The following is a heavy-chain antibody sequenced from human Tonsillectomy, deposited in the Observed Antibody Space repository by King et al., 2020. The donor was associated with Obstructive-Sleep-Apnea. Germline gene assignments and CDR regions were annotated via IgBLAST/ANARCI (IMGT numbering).Heavy chain of an antibody. CDR2: ISDSGDST. CDR3: AKDISGSYFYYFDS. V-gene: IGHV3-23*04. Sequence: VQLVESGGGLVQPGGSLRLSCAASGFTFSSFAMSWVRQAPGKGLEWVSGISDSGDSTYYADSVKGRFTISRDKSKNTLLLQMNSLRAEDTAVYYCAKDISGSYFYYFDSWGQGTLVTVSS. CDR1: GFTFSSFA. D-gene: IGHD1-26*01. J-gene: IGHJ4*02.